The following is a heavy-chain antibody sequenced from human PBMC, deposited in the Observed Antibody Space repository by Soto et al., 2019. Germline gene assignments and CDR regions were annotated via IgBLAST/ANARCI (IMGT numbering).Heavy chain of an antibody. D-gene: IGHD3-10*01. CDR3: AGQNVSGSYFPRSWFDP. CDR1: GFTFSSYG. CDR2: IWYDGSNK. J-gene: IGHJ5*02. Sequence: QVQLVESGGGVVQPGRSLRLSCAASGFTFSSYGMHWVRQAPGKGLEWEAVIWYDGSNKYYADSVKGRFTISRDNSKNTLYLQMNSLRAQDTAVYYCAGQNVSGSYFPRSWFDPWGQGTLVTVSS. V-gene: IGHV3-33*01.